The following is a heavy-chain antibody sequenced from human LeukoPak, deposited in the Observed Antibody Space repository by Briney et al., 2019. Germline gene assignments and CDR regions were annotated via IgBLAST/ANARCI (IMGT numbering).Heavy chain of an antibody. CDR3: ARGTTVVEAYGMDV. Sequence: ASVKVSCKASGGTFSSYAISWVRQAPGQGLEWMGRIIPIFGIANYAQKFQGRVTITADKSTSTAYMELSGLRSEDTAVYYCARGTTVVEAYGMDVWGQGTTVTVSS. CDR2: IIPIFGIA. CDR1: GGTFSSYA. V-gene: IGHV1-69*04. J-gene: IGHJ6*02. D-gene: IGHD4-23*01.